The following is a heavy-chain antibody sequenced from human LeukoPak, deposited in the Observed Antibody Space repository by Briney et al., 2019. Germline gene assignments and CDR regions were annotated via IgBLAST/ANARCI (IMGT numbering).Heavy chain of an antibody. J-gene: IGHJ2*01. CDR2: IYYSGST. Sequence: KPSETLSLTCTVSGGSISSYYWSWIRQPPGKGLGWIGYIYYSGSTNYNPSLKSRVTISVDTSKNQFSLKLSSVTAADTAVYYCARDKVNWYFDLWGRGTLVTVSS. CDR1: GGSISSYY. CDR3: ARDKVNWYFDL. V-gene: IGHV4-59*01.